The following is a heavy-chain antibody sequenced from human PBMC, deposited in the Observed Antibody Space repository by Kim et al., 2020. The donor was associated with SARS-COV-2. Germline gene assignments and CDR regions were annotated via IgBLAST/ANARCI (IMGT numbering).Heavy chain of an antibody. CDR3: ARGRGAVAGYYYYGMDV. V-gene: IGHV4-34*01. Sequence: SETLSLTCAVYGGSFSGYYWSWIRQPPGKGLEWIGEINHSGSTNYNPSLKSRVTISVDTSKNQFSLKLSSVTAADTAVYYCARGRGAVAGYYYYGMDVWGQGTTVTVSS. D-gene: IGHD6-19*01. CDR2: INHSGST. CDR1: GGSFSGYY. J-gene: IGHJ6*02.